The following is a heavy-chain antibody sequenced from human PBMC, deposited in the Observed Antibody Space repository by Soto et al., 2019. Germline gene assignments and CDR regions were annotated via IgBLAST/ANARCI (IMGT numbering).Heavy chain of an antibody. CDR1: GGSFTSNNW. CDR2: IYRTGST. Sequence: SETLSLTCAVSGGSFTSNNWWTWGRQPPGQGLEWIGEIYRTGSTNYNPSLKSRVTISLDKSENQFSLKVTSLTAADTAVYYCASRDPGTSVDYWGKGTLVTVSS. CDR3: ASRDPGTSVDY. J-gene: IGHJ4*02. D-gene: IGHD1-7*01. V-gene: IGHV4-4*02.